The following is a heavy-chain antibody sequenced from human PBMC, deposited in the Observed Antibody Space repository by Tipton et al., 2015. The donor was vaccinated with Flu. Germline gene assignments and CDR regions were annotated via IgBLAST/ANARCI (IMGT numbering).Heavy chain of an antibody. Sequence: GLVKPSETLSLTCIVSGDSIRSDYFWGWIRQPPGKGLEWVSVIYSGGSTYYADSVKGRFTISRDNSKNTLYLQMNSLRAEDTAVYYCARVSGGGYYFDYWGQGTLVTVSS. J-gene: IGHJ4*02. CDR2: IYSGGST. V-gene: IGHV3-53*01. CDR1: GDSIRSDY. D-gene: IGHD2-15*01. CDR3: ARVSGGGYYFDY.